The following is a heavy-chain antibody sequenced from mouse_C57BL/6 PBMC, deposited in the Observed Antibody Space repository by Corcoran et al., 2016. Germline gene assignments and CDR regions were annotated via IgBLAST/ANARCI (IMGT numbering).Heavy chain of an antibody. CDR3: ATYDYDAWFAY. J-gene: IGHJ3*01. V-gene: IGHV1-76*01. CDR1: GYTFTDYY. D-gene: IGHD2-4*01. CDR2: IYPGSGNT. Sequence: QVQLKQSGAELVRPGASVKLSCKASGYTFTDYYINWVKQRPGQGLEWIARIYPGSGNTYCNEKFKGKATLTAEKSSSTAYMQLSSLTSEDSAVYFCATYDYDAWFAYWGQGTLVTVSA.